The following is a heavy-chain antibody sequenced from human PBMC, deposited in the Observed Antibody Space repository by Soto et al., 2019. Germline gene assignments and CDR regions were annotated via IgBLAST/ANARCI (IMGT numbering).Heavy chain of an antibody. J-gene: IGHJ2*01. CDR3: ARDCTNGVCYGPWYFDL. CDR1: GGTFSSYA. V-gene: IGHV1-69*13. CDR2: IIPIFGTA. D-gene: IGHD2-8*01. Sequence: SVKVSCKASGGTFSSYAISWVRQAPGQGLEWMGGIIPIFGTANYAQKFQGRVTITADESTSTAYMELSSLRSEDTAVYYCARDCTNGVCYGPWYFDLWGRGTLVTVSS.